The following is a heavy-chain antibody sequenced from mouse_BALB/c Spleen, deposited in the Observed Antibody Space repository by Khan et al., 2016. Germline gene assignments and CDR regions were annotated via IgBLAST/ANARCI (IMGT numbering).Heavy chain of an antibody. CDR1: GYTFTTAG. CDR3: AGSDRSGFDY. D-gene: IGHD3-2*02. CDR2: INTHSGVP. Sequence: QIQLVQSGPELKKPGETVRISCKASGYTFTTAGMQWVQKMPGKGLKWIGWINTHSGVPKYAEDFKGRFAFSLETSASTAYLQISNLKNGNTATYFCAGSDRSGFDYWGKGTTLTVSS. V-gene: IGHV9-4*02. J-gene: IGHJ2*01.